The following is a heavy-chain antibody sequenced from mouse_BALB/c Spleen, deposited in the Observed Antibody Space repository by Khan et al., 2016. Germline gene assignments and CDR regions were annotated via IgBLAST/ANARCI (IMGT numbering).Heavy chain of an antibody. CDR3: ARRFYDGYYPYYFDY. J-gene: IGHJ2*01. D-gene: IGHD2-3*01. CDR1: GFAFSSYD. Sequence: EVELVESGGGLVKPGGSLKLSCAASGFAFSSYDMSWVRQTPEKRLEWVAYISSGGGSTYYPDTVKGRFTISRDNAKNTLYLQMSSLKSEDTAMYYCARRFYDGYYPYYFDYWGQGTTLTVSS. V-gene: IGHV5-12-1*01. CDR2: ISSGGGST.